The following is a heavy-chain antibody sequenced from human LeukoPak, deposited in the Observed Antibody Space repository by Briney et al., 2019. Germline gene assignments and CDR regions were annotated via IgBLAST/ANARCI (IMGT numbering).Heavy chain of an antibody. V-gene: IGHV3-64D*09. J-gene: IGHJ4*02. CDR1: GFTFSTYA. CDR2: ITSHGDST. D-gene: IGHD5-18*01. Sequence: GGSLRLSCLASGFTFSTYAMHWVRQAPGKGLEYGSAITSHGDSTYYADSVKGRFTISRDNSKNTLYLQMSSLRAEDTAVYYCVKDQGYGTYGYDYWGQGTLVTVSS. CDR3: VKDQGYGTYGYDY.